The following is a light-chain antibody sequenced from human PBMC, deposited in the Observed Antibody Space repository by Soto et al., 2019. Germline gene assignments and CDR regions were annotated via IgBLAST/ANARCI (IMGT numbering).Light chain of an antibody. CDR2: KAS. CDR1: QRISTW. Sequence: IQMTQSPSTLSASVGDRVTITCRASQRISTWLAWYQQKPGTAPKLLIYKASTLESGVPSRFSGSRSGTEFTLTVSSLQPDDFATYYCQQYNDSFPYTFGQGTTLEIK. J-gene: IGKJ2*01. V-gene: IGKV1-5*03. CDR3: QQYNDSFPYT.